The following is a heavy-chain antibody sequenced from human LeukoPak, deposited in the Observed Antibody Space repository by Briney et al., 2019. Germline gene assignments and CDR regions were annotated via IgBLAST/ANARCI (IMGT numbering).Heavy chain of an antibody. CDR2: VNPKSGRT. D-gene: IGHD3-3*01. V-gene: IGHV1-2*02. Sequence: ASVRVSCKTSGYSFTDYYIHWVRQAPGQGLEWMGWVNPKSGRTSSARKFQDRVTMTRDPSISTVYMDMAWLTSDDTAIYFCARADFVDAGPYLIGPWGQGTLVTVSS. CDR3: ARADFVDAGPYLIGP. CDR1: GYSFTDYY. J-gene: IGHJ5*02.